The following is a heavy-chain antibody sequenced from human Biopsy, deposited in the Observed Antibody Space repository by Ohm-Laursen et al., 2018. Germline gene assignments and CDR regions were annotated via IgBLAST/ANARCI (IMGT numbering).Heavy chain of an antibody. CDR1: GVTLSGYG. Sequence: SLRLSCSATGVTLSGYGMNWVCQAPGKGLERVSSISASSSYIYYADSVKGRFTVSRDNTKNTMYLQMNSLRAADTAIYFCATELLPPGVGGPWLDSWGQGTPVTVSP. V-gene: IGHV3-21*06. CDR2: ISASSSYI. CDR3: ATELLPPGVGGPWLDS. D-gene: IGHD3-10*01. J-gene: IGHJ5*01.